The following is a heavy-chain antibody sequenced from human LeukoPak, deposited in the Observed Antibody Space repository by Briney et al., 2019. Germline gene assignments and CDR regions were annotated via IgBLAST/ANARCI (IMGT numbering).Heavy chain of an antibody. CDR1: GFTFSSYA. J-gene: IGHJ4*02. V-gene: IGHV3-23*01. Sequence: PGGSLRLSCAASGFTFSSYAMSWVRQAPGKGLEWVSAISGSGGSTYYADSVRGRFTISRDNSNNTLYMQMNSLRAEDTAVYYCAKHCSGGSCYPPYFEYWGQGTLVTVSS. CDR3: AKHCSGGSCYPPYFEY. D-gene: IGHD2-15*01. CDR2: ISGSGGST.